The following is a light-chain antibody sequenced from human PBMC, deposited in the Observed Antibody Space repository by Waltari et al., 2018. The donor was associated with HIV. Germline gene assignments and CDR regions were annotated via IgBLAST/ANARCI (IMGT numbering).Light chain of an antibody. CDR3: SSYARGSTLV. J-gene: IGLJ3*02. CDR2: EVS. CDR1: RTDIGGYNY. Sequence: QSALTQPASVSGSPGQSITISCTGPRTDIGGYNYVSWYQQHPGKAPKVMIFEVSNRASGVSSRFSGSKSGKTASLTISGLQAEDEADYYCSSYARGSTLVFGGGTKLTVL. V-gene: IGLV2-14*01.